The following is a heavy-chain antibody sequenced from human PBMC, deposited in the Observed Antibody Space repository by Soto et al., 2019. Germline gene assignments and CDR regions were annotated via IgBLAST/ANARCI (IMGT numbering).Heavy chain of an antibody. V-gene: IGHV1-18*04. CDR3: ARRGGSYYVVYYYGMDV. Sequence: ASVKVSCKASGYTFTSYGISWVRQAPGQGLEWMGWISAYNGNTNYAQKLRGRVTMTTDTSTSTAYMELRSLRSDDTAVYYCARRGGSYYVVYYYGMDVWGQGTTVTVSS. D-gene: IGHD1-26*01. CDR2: ISAYNGNT. J-gene: IGHJ6*02. CDR1: GYTFTSYG.